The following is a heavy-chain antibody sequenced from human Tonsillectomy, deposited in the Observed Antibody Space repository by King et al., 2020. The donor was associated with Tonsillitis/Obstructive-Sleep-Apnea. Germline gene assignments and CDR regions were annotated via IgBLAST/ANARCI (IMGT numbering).Heavy chain of an antibody. V-gene: IGHV3-7*04. J-gene: IGHJ3*02. CDR3: ARDSGRGYSYGRPDAFDI. CDR2: IKQDGSEK. D-gene: IGHD5-18*01. CDR1: GFTFSSYW. Sequence: VQLVESGGGLVQPGGSLRLSCAASGFTFSSYWMSWVRQAPGKGLEWVANIKQDGSEKYYVDSVKGRFTISRDNAKNSLYLQMNSLRAEDTAVYYCARDSGRGYSYGRPDAFDIWGQGTMVTVSS.